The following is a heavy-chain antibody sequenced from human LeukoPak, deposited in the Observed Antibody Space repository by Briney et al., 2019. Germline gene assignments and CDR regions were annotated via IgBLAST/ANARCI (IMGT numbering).Heavy chain of an antibody. CDR3: ARGYYDSSGYSDY. V-gene: IGHV3-30*04. CDR2: ISYDGSNK. CDR1: GFTFSSYA. Sequence: PGRSLRLSCAASGFTFSSYAMHWVRQAPGKGLEWVAVISYDGSNKYYADSVKGRFTISRDNSKNTLYLQMNSLRAEDTAVYYCARGYYDSSGYSDYWGQGTLVTVSS. D-gene: IGHD3-22*01. J-gene: IGHJ4*02.